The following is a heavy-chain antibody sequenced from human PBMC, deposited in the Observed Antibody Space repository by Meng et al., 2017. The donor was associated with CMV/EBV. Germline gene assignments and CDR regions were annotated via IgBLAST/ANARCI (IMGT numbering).Heavy chain of an antibody. V-gene: IGHV3-30*02. Sequence: GESLKISCAASGFTFSSYGMHWVRQAPGKGLEWVAFIRYDGSNKYYADSVKGRFTISKDFSRKTVSLEMNRLTTEDTALYYCARGGGSGIFSDVYFQNWGQGTLVTVSS. J-gene: IGHJ1*01. D-gene: IGHD3-3*02. CDR1: GFTFSSYG. CDR3: ARGGGSGIFSDVYFQN. CDR2: IRYDGSNK.